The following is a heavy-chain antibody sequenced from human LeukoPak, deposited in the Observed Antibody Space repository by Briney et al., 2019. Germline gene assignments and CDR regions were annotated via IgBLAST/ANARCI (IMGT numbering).Heavy chain of an antibody. CDR3: ARGADFWSGYYLDY. V-gene: IGHV3-21*01. D-gene: IGHD3-3*01. J-gene: IGHJ4*02. CDR1: GFTFSSYS. Sequence: SGGALRLSCAASGFTFSSYSMNWVRQAPGKGLEWVSSISSSSSYIYYADSVKGRFTISRDNAKNSLYLQMNSLRAEDTAVYYCARGADFWSGYYLDYWGQGTLVTVSS. CDR2: ISSSSSYI.